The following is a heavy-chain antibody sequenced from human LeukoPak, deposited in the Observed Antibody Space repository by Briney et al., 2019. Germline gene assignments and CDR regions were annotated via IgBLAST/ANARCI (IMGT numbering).Heavy chain of an antibody. D-gene: IGHD3-10*01. CDR3: ARVLSGRGSLYDYYYYMDV. CDR2: IKQDGGEK. J-gene: IGHJ6*03. Sequence: GGSLRLSCAASGFNFSSYWMNWVRQAPGKGLEWVANIKQDGGEKYYVDSVKDRFTISRDNAKKSVILQMNSLRVEDTAVYYCARVLSGRGSLYDYYYYMDVWGKGTTVTISS. CDR1: GFNFSSYW. V-gene: IGHV3-7*01.